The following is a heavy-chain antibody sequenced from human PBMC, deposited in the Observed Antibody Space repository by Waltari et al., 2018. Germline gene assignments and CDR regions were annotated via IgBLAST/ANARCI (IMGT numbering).Heavy chain of an antibody. D-gene: IGHD2-15*01. CDR1: GFTVSSNY. Sequence: EVQLVETGGGLIQPGGSLRLSCAASGFTVSSNYMSWVRQAPGKGLEWVSVIYSGGSTYYADSVKGRFTISRDNSKNTLYLQMNSLRAEDTAVYYCASSYARIEGAFDIWGQGTMVTVSS. J-gene: IGHJ3*02. V-gene: IGHV3-53*02. CDR3: ASSYARIEGAFDI. CDR2: IYSGGST.